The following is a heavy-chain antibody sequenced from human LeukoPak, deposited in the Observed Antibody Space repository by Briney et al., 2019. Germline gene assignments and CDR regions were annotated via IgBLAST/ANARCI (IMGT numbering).Heavy chain of an antibody. J-gene: IGHJ5*02. V-gene: IGHV5-51*01. CDR2: IYPGDSDT. CDR1: GCSFTSYW. D-gene: IGHD3-22*01. Sequence: GESLKISCKGSGCSFTSYWIGWVRQMPGKGLEWMGIIYPGDSDTRYSPSFQGQVTISADKSISTAYLQWSSLKASDTAMYYCARGAPYYYDSSGYYNWFDPWGQGTLVTVSS. CDR3: ARGAPYYYDSSGYYNWFDP.